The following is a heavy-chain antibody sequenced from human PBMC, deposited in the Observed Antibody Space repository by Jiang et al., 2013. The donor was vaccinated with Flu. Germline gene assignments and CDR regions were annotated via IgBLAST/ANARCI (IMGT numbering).Heavy chain of an antibody. J-gene: IGHJ6*02. V-gene: IGHV5-51*01. CDR3: ARHGSIAVAGTGQTLLHYYYGMDV. D-gene: IGHD6-19*01. Sequence: GAEVKKPGESLKISCKGSGYSFTSYWIGWVRQMPGKGLEWMGIIYPGDSDTRYSPSFQGQVTISADKSISTAYLQWSSLKASDTAMYYCARHGSIAVAGTGQTLLHYYYGMDVWGQGTTVTVSS. CDR1: GYSFTSYW. CDR2: IYPGDSDT.